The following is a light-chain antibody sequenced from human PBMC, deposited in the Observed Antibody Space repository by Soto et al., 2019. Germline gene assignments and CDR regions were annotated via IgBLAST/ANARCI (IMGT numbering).Light chain of an antibody. J-gene: IGLJ1*01. CDR2: EVS. V-gene: IGLV2-14*01. CDR3: SSYTSSSTRV. CDR1: SSDVGGYNY. Sequence: GTSSDVGGYNYVSWYQQHPGKAPKLMIYEVSNRPSGVSNRFSGSKSGNTASLTISGLQAEDEADYYCSSYTSSSTRVFGTGTKVTVL.